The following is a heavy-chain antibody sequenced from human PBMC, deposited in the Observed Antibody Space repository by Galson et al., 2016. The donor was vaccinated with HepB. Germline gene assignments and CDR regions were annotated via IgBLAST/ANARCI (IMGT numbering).Heavy chain of an antibody. D-gene: IGHD3-22*01. CDR1: GYSFSSYW. CDR2: IYSGDSDT. V-gene: IGHV5-51*01. CDR3: ARKGNFDTLYYGLDV. J-gene: IGHJ6*02. Sequence: QSGAEVKKPGESLRISCKTSGYSFSSYWIAWVRQMPGKGLEWMGIIYSGDSDTRYSPSFQGQVTISADKSTRTSYLQWTRLKASDTAMYYCARKGNFDTLYYGLDVWGQGSLVTVSS.